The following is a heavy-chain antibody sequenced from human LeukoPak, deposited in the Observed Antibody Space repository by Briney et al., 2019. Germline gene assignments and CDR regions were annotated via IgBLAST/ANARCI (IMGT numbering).Heavy chain of an antibody. CDR1: GFAFSHYW. Sequence: GGSLRLSCAASGFAFSHYWMSWVRQAPGKGLEWLANIRQDGSENYYVDSVKGRFTFSRDNARNSLYLHLNSLRSEDTAVYYCARVFLSVLRYFDWLPRYYYYYMDVWGKGTTVTISS. CDR3: ARVFLSVLRYFDWLPRYYYYYMDV. V-gene: IGHV3-7*03. J-gene: IGHJ6*03. CDR2: IRQDGSEN. D-gene: IGHD3-9*01.